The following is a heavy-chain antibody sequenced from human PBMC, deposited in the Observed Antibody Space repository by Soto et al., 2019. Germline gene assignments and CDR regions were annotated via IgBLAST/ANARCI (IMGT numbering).Heavy chain of an antibody. CDR2: ISGSGGST. D-gene: IGHD3-3*01. Sequence: GGSLRLSCAASGFTFSSYAMSWVRQAPGKGLEWVSAISGSGGSTYYADSVKGRFTVSRDNSKNTLYLQMNSLRAEDTAVYYCAKAFFASYDFWSGTNDYWGQGTLVTVSS. J-gene: IGHJ4*02. V-gene: IGHV3-23*01. CDR3: AKAFFASYDFWSGTNDY. CDR1: GFTFSSYA.